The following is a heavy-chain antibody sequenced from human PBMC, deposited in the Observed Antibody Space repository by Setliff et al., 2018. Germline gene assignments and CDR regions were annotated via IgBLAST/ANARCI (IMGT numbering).Heavy chain of an antibody. Sequence: PGGSLRLSCVASGFTFSNYAMSWVRQAPGKGLEWVANINQGGGAQFYVDSVKGRFTISRDNAKNTLYLQMNSLRAEDTAVYYCARDGHNVYYFDYWGLGTLVTVSS. D-gene: IGHD1-1*01. CDR3: ARDGHNVYYFDY. J-gene: IGHJ4*02. CDR2: INQGGGAQ. CDR1: GFTFSNYA. V-gene: IGHV3-7*01.